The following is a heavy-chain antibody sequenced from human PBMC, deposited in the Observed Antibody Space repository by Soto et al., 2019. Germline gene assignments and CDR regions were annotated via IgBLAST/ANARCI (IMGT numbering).Heavy chain of an antibody. CDR2: IKQDGSET. J-gene: IGHJ4*02. Sequence: EVQLVESGGGLVQPGGSLRLSCAASGFTFSSSWMSWVRQAPGKGLEWVANIKQDGSETYYVDSVKGRFTISRDNTKKSLYMQMNALRAEDTAVDYGARRIAAAGSFDYWGQATLVTVSS. V-gene: IGHV3-7*01. CDR1: GFTFSSSW. D-gene: IGHD6-13*01. CDR3: ARRIAAAGSFDY.